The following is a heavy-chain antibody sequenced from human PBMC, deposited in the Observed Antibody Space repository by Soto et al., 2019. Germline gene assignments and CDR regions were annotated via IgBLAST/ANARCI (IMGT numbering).Heavy chain of an antibody. Sequence: QVQLVQSGAEVKKPGASVKVSCKASGYTFSSYGIGWVRQAPGQGLEWMGWITINSGNTNYAQKFQDRVTMTTDTSTTTASMELRSLKSDDTAVYYCARGGGGGWYNYDHWGQGPLVTVSS. CDR3: ARGGGGGWYNYDH. J-gene: IGHJ4*02. CDR1: GYTFSSYG. V-gene: IGHV1-18*01. CDR2: ITINSGNT. D-gene: IGHD6-19*01.